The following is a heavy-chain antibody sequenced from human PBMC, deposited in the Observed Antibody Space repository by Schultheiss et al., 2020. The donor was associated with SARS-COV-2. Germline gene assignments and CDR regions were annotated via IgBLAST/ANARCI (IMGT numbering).Heavy chain of an antibody. J-gene: IGHJ5*02. CDR1: GGSISSGGYS. CDR2: IYHSGST. D-gene: IGHD2-2*01. V-gene: IGHV4-30-2*01. CDR3: ARVVPSPVPAANELNWFDP. Sequence: SETLSLTCAVSGGSISSGGYSWSWIRQPPGKGLEWIGYIYHSGSTYYNPSLKSRVTISVDRSKNQFSLKLSSVTAADTAVYYCARVVPSPVPAANELNWFDPWGQGTLVTVSS.